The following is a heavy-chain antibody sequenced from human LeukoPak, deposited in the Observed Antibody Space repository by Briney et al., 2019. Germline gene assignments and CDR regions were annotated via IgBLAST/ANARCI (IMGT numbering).Heavy chain of an antibody. J-gene: IGHJ5*02. CDR3: ASSDSGYDS. D-gene: IGHD5-12*01. CDR2: IYHSGST. V-gene: IGHV4-4*02. Sequence: SETLSLTCAVSGGSLSSSNWWSGFRQPPGKGLEWIGEIYHSGSTNYNPSLKSRAPISVDKSTNQFSLQLGSVTAPDPAGIHCASSDSGYDSWGQGTLVTVSS. CDR1: GGSLSSSNW.